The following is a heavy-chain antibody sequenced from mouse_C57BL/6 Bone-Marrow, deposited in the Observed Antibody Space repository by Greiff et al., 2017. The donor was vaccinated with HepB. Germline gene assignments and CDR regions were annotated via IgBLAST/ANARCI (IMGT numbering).Heavy chain of an antibody. D-gene: IGHD2-3*01. V-gene: IGHV1-74*01. CDR1: GYTFTSYW. CDR3: AIPRIWLLLFAY. Sequence: QVQLQQPGAELVKPGASVKVSCKASGYTFTSYWMHWVKQRPGQGLEWIGRIHPSDSDTNYNQKFKGKATLTVDKSSSTAYMQLSSLTSEDSAVYYCAIPRIWLLLFAYWGQGTLVTVSA. J-gene: IGHJ3*01. CDR2: IHPSDSDT.